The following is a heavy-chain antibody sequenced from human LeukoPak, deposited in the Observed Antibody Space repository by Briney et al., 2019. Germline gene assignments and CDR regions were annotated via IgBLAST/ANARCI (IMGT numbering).Heavy chain of an antibody. J-gene: IGHJ3*02. CDR3: ARGDYYDSSGLFFRAFDI. CDR1: GGSISSDY. D-gene: IGHD3-22*01. V-gene: IGHV4-4*07. Sequence: SETLSLTCTVSGGSISSDYWTWIRQPAGKGLEWIGRIYYSESPQFNPSLKSRVTMSVDTAKNQCSLKLSAVTAADTAVYYCARGDYYDSSGLFFRAFDIWGQGIMVTVSS. CDR2: IYYSESP.